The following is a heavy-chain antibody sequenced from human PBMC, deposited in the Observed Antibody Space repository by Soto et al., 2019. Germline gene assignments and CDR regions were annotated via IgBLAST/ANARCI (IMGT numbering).Heavy chain of an antibody. J-gene: IGHJ5*02. CDR1: GFPLSTSGVG. Sequence: QITLKESGPTPVKPTQPLTLTCTFSGFPLSTSGVGVGWIRQPPGKALEWLALIFWDDDKRYSPSLKSRPTTPKHTTNDQVVLTMAISNPVDTATSYCAHLYSDFWSRYGPHPRQNWFAPWGQRTLVTVSS. D-gene: IGHD3-3*01. CDR2: IFWDDDK. V-gene: IGHV2-5*02. CDR3: AHLYSDFWSRYGPHPRQNWFAP.